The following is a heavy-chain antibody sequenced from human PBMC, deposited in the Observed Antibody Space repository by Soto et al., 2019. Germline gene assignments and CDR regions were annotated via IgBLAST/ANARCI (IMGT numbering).Heavy chain of an antibody. Sequence: SETLSFTCPFLGGSISSSSYYWGWIGQTPGKGLEWIGSIYYSGSTYYNPSLKSRVTISVDTSKNQFSLKLSSVTAADTAAYYCARHRTYGDYYYYGMDVWGQGTTVS. CDR3: ARHRTYGDYYYYGMDV. D-gene: IGHD4-17*01. V-gene: IGHV4-39*01. CDR2: IYYSGST. CDR1: GGSISSSSYY. J-gene: IGHJ6*02.